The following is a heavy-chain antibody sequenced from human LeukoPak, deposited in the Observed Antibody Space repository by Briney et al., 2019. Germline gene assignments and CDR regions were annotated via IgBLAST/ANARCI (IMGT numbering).Heavy chain of an antibody. CDR1: GFTFSDHY. V-gene: IGHV3-21*06. D-gene: IGHD3-10*01. Sequence: GGSLRLSCAASGFTFSDHYMDWVRQAPGRGLEWVSSISSSSSYIYYADSVKGRFTISRDSAKNSVFLQMNGLRAEDTAVYYCAIQKADLITMVRGIIAFWGQGTLVTVSS. CDR3: AIQKADLITMVRGIIAF. J-gene: IGHJ1*01. CDR2: ISSSSSYI.